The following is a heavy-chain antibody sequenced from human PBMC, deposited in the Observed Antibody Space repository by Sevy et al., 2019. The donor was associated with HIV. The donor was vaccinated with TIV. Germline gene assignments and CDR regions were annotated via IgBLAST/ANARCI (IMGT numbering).Heavy chain of an antibody. V-gene: IGHV4-59*01. D-gene: IGHD6-19*01. Sequence: SETLSVTCTVSGGSISSYYWSWIRQPPGKGLEWIGYIYYSGSTNYNPSLKSRVTISVDTSKNQFSLKLSSVTAADTAVYYCARSTSSGWLRYFDYWGQGTLVTVSS. J-gene: IGHJ4*02. CDR3: ARSTSSGWLRYFDY. CDR1: GGSISSYY. CDR2: IYYSGST.